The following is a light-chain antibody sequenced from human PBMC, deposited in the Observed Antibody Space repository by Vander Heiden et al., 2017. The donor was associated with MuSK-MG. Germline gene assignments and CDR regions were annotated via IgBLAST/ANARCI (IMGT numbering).Light chain of an antibody. J-gene: IGKJ4*01. CDR3: QQYNNWPPLT. CDR2: GAS. V-gene: IGKV3-15*01. CDR1: QSVSIN. Sequence: EIVMTPLPAILSVSPGESATLSCRASQSVSINLAWYQQKRGQAPRLLIYGASTRATGIPARFSGSGSGTEFTLTISSLQSEDFAVYYCQQYNNWPPLTFGGGTKVEIK.